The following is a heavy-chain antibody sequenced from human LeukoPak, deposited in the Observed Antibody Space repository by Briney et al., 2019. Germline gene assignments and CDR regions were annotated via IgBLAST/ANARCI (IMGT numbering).Heavy chain of an antibody. D-gene: IGHD3-9*01. J-gene: IGHJ4*02. CDR3: ASRNDILTGYVFDF. CDR1: GGSVSSSIYY. V-gene: IGHV4-39*01. CDR2: IYYSGST. Sequence: SETLSLTCTVSGGSVSSSIYYWGWARQAPGKGLEWFGSIYYSGSTSYNPSLKSRVTISVDTSKNQFSLKLTSVTAADTAVYYCASRNDILTGYVFDFWGQGTLVTVSS.